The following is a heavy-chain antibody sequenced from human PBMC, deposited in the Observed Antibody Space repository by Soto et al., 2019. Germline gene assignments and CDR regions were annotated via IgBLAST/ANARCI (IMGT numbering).Heavy chain of an antibody. CDR3: AREGCTNGVCYTPYYYYYGMDV. CDR1: GYTFTSYG. V-gene: IGHV1-18*04. J-gene: IGHJ6*02. D-gene: IGHD2-8*01. CDR2: ISACNGNT. Sequence: GASVKGSCKASGYTFTSYGISWVRQAPGQGREWMGWISACNGNTNYAQKLQGRVTMTTDTSTSTAYMELRSLRSDDTAVYYCAREGCTNGVCYTPYYYYYGMDVWGQGTTVTVSS.